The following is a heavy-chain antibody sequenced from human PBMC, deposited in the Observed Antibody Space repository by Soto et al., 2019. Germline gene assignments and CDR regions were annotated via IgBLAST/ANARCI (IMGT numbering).Heavy chain of an antibody. V-gene: IGHV1-69*02. CDR3: ATSYGSGRRAFDN. CDR2: TIPDLSMS. CDR1: GDTFSFYT. Sequence: QVQLVQSGAEVKKPGSSVKVSCKTSGDTFSFYTINWVRQAPGQGLQWVGRTIPDLSMSKYEYRFQGRVTIPADKSTATAYMILIRVRSEDTDVYYCATSYGSGRRAFDNWGQGTLVTVSS. D-gene: IGHD3-10*01. J-gene: IGHJ4*02.